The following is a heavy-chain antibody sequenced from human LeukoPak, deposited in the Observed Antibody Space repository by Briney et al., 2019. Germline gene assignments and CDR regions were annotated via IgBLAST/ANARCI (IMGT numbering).Heavy chain of an antibody. D-gene: IGHD6-13*01. CDR1: GGSLSGYY. CDR3: ARTLAAAGTRIPYYFDY. J-gene: IGHJ4*02. V-gene: IGHV4-34*01. CDR2: INHSGST. Sequence: SETLSLTCAVYGGSLSGYYWSWIRQPPGKGLEWIGEINHSGSTNFNPSLKSRVTISVDTSKNQVSLKLRSVTAADTAVYFCARTLAAAGTRIPYYFDYWGQGTLVTVSS.